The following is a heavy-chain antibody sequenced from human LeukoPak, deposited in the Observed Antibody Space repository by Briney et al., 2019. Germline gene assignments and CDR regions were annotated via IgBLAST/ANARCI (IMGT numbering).Heavy chain of an antibody. CDR1: GFTVSSNY. CDR2: IYSGGST. J-gene: IGHJ4*02. CDR3: AKVYHLAVSAFDY. D-gene: IGHD6-19*01. Sequence: GGSLRLSCAASGFTVSSNYMSWVRQAPGKGLEWVSVIYSGGSTYYADSVKGRFTISRDNSKNTLYLQMNSLRAEDTAVYYCAKVYHLAVSAFDYWGQGTLVTVSS. V-gene: IGHV3-53*01.